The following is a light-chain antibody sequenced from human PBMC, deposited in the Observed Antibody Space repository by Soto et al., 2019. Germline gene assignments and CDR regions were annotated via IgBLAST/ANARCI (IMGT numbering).Light chain of an antibody. CDR2: GAS. J-gene: IGKJ3*01. V-gene: IGKV3-20*01. CDR1: QSVSSSY. Sequence: EIVWTQSPGPLSLSPGERATPFCRASQSVSSSYLAWYQQKPGQAPRLLIYGASSRATGIPDRFSGSGSGTEFTLTISSLQSEDFALYYCQQYEASPLTFGPGTKVDTK. CDR3: QQYEASPLT.